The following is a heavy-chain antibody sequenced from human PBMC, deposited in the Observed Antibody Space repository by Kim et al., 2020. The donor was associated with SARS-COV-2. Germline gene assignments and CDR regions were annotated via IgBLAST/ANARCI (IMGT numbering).Heavy chain of an antibody. Sequence: PSRKRRVTISVDTSKNQFSLKLSSVTAADTAVYYCARDPGIAARRGGFDYWGQGTLVTVSS. J-gene: IGHJ4*02. V-gene: IGHV4-34*01. D-gene: IGHD6-6*01. CDR3: ARDPGIAARRGGFDY.